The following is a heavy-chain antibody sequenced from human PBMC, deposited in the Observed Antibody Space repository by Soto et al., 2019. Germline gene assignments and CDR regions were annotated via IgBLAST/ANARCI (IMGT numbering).Heavy chain of an antibody. D-gene: IGHD1-26*01. Sequence: PSETLSLTCTVSGGSISSYYWSWIRQPPGKGLEWIGYIYYSGSTNYNPSLKSRVTISVDTSKNQFSLKLSSVTAADTAVYYCASVGSYSRYHYGMDVSGQGTTVTVSS. CDR3: ASVGSYSRYHYGMDV. J-gene: IGHJ6*02. CDR2: IYYSGST. CDR1: GGSISSYY. V-gene: IGHV4-59*01.